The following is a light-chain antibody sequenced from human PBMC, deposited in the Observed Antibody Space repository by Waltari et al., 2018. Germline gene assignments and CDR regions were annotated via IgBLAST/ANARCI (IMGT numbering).Light chain of an antibody. Sequence: EIVLTQSPGTLSLSPGERATLSCRASQSVSSSYLAWYQQKPGKAPRLLIYGASSRATGIPDRFIGSGSGTDFTLTISRLEPEDFAVYYCQQYGSSPRAFGQGTKVEIK. V-gene: IGKV3-20*01. CDR3: QQYGSSPRA. J-gene: IGKJ1*01. CDR2: GAS. CDR1: QSVSSSY.